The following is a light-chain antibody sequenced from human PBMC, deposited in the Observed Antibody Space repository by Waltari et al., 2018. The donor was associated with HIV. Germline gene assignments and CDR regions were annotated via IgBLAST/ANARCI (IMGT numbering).Light chain of an antibody. Sequence: QSVLTQPPSASGTRGQRVTISCSGRSSNIGVNSVTWYQQLPGTAPRLLIYNNNQRPSGVPDRFSGSKSGTSASLAISGLQSEDEADYYCAAWDDGLNALFGGGTKLTVL. CDR1: SSNIGVNS. J-gene: IGLJ2*01. CDR2: NNN. V-gene: IGLV1-44*01. CDR3: AAWDDGLNAL.